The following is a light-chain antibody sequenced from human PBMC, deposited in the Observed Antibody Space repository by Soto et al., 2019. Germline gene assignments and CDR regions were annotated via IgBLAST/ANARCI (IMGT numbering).Light chain of an antibody. V-gene: IGLV2-8*01. CDR3: TPYAGFCNPVI. J-gene: IGLJ2*01. Sequence: QSALTQPPSASGSPGRSLTISCTRTSSDVGNYNYVSWYQQHPDKAPKLMIYEVNKRPSGVPDRCSGSKSGNTASLTVSGLQAEDEADYYGTPYAGFCNPVIFGEGTKVTVL. CDR2: EVN. CDR1: SSDVGNYNY.